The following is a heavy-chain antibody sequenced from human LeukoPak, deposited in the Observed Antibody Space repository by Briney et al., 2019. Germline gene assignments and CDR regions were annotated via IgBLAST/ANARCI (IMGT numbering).Heavy chain of an antibody. J-gene: IGHJ4*02. Sequence: SQTLSLNCTVSAGSISSGDYYWSWIRQPPGKGLEWIGYIYYSGSTYYNPSLKSRVTISVDTSKNQFSLKLSSVTAADTAVYYCASETYSSSSYYFDYWGQGTLVTVSS. D-gene: IGHD6-6*01. CDR1: AGSISSGDYY. CDR2: IYYSGST. CDR3: ASETYSSSSYYFDY. V-gene: IGHV4-30-4*01.